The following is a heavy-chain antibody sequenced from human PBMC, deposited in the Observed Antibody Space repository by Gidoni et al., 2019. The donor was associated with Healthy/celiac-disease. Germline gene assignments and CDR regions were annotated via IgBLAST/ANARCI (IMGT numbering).Heavy chain of an antibody. J-gene: IGHJ3*02. D-gene: IGHD6-19*01. CDR3: ARGDSSGWMWAGAFDI. CDR1: GFTVSSNY. CDR2: IYSGGST. V-gene: IGHV3-53*02. Sequence: EVQLVETGGGLIQPGGSLRLSCAASGFTVSSNYMSWVRQAPGKGLEWVSVIYSGGSTYYADSVKGRFTISRDNSKNTLYLQMNSLRAEDTAVYYCARGDSSGWMWAGAFDIWGQGTMVTVSS.